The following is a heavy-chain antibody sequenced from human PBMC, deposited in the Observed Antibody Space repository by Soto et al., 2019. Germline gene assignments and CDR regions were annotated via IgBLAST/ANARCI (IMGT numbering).Heavy chain of an antibody. CDR2: IYYSGST. Sequence: SETLSLTCTVSGGSISSSSYYWGWIRQPPGKGLEWIGSIYYSGSTYYNPSLKSRVTISVDTSKNQFSLRAEDTAVYYCAKGDRRTGTTMLAWFDPWGQGTLVTVSS. CDR1: GGSISSSSYY. V-gene: IGHV4-39*07. J-gene: IGHJ5*02. CDR3: AKGDRRTGTTMLAWFDP. D-gene: IGHD1-7*01.